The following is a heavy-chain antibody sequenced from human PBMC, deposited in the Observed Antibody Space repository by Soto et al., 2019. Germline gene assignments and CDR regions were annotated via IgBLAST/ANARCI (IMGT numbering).Heavy chain of an antibody. J-gene: IGHJ6*02. CDR2: INHSGST. CDR1: GGTSSGDY. Sequence: LDKLSLTSAGYGGTSSGDYGSWIRQLPGIAQEWIGEINHSGSTNYNPSLKSRVTISVDTSKNQFSLKLSSVTAADTAVYYCARFRRRSRYGSGSRYYYYYGMDVWGQGTTVT. V-gene: IGHV4-34*01. D-gene: IGHD3-10*01. CDR3: ARFRRRSRYGSGSRYYYYYGMDV.